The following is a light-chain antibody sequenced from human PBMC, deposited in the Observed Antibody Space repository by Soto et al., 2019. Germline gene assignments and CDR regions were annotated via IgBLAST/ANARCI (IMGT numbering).Light chain of an antibody. CDR2: AAR. Sequence: IQMTQSPSSLSASLGDRVTITCRASQDISQSVNWYQQEPGKAPKLLIYAARSLESGVPPRFSGSGSGTEFALSISSLQPEDSATYFCQQSTVTPHTVGQGTMLQI. CDR3: QQSTVTPHT. V-gene: IGKV1-39*01. CDR1: QDISQS. J-gene: IGKJ2*01.